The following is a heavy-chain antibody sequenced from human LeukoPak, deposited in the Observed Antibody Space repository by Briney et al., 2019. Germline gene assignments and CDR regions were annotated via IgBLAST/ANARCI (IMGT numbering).Heavy chain of an antibody. D-gene: IGHD3-16*01. CDR3: VGHSDY. CDR2: IKQDGSEK. Sequence: GGSLRLSCVASGFRYSHYGMNWVRQAPGKGLEWVANIKQDGSEKYYVDSVKGRFTISRDNAKNSLYLQMNSLRAEDTAVYYCVGHSDYWGQGTLVTVSS. V-gene: IGHV3-7*01. J-gene: IGHJ4*02. CDR1: GFRYSHYG.